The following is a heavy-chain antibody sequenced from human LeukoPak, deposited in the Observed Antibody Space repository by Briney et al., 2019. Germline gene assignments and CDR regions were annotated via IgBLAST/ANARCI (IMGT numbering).Heavy chain of an antibody. V-gene: IGHV1-69*01. CDR3: ARAPIYEEVVVAAEYYFDY. Sequence: ASVKVSCKASGGTFSSYAISWVRQAPGQGLEWMGGIIPIFGTANYAQKFQGRVTITADESTSTAYMELSSLRSEDTAVYYCARAPIYEEVVVAAEYYFDYWGQGTLVTVSS. CDR2: IIPIFGTA. CDR1: GGTFSSYA. D-gene: IGHD2-15*01. J-gene: IGHJ4*02.